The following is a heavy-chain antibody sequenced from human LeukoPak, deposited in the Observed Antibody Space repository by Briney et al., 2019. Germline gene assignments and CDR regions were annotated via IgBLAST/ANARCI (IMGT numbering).Heavy chain of an antibody. D-gene: IGHD3-10*01. J-gene: IGHJ3*02. CDR1: GYTFTSYG. CDR3: ARASRGFGESIGGAFDI. V-gene: IGHV1-18*01. Sequence: ASVRVSCKASGYTFTSYGISWVRQAPGQGLEWMGWISAYNGDTNYAQKLQGRVTMTTDTSTSTAYMELRSLRSDDTAVYYCARASRGFGESIGGAFDIWGQGTMATVSS. CDR2: ISAYNGDT.